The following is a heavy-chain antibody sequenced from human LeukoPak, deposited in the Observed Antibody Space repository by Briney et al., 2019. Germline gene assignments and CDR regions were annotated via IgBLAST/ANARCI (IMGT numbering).Heavy chain of an antibody. CDR3: ARDINVVTALNDAFDI. J-gene: IGHJ3*02. Sequence: ASVKVSCKASGYTFTSYYMHWVRQAPGQGLEWMGIINPSGGSTSYAQKFQGRVTMTRDTSTSTVYMELSSLRSEDTAVYYCARDINVVTALNDAFDIWGQGTMVTVSS. CDR1: GYTFTSYY. CDR2: INPSGGST. D-gene: IGHD2-21*02. V-gene: IGHV1-46*01.